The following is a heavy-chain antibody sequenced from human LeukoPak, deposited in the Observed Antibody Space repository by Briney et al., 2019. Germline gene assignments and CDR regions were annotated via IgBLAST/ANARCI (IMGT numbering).Heavy chain of an antibody. D-gene: IGHD6-6*01. CDR2: VSGSGGNT. Sequence: GGSLRLSCAASGFTFSSYAMSWVRQAPGEGLEWVSAVSGSGGNTYYADSVKGRFTISRDNSKNTLYLQMNSLRAEDTAVYYCASRKEYSTSSVFYWGQGTLVTVSS. CDR1: GFTFSSYA. CDR3: ASRKEYSTSSVFY. J-gene: IGHJ4*02. V-gene: IGHV3-23*01.